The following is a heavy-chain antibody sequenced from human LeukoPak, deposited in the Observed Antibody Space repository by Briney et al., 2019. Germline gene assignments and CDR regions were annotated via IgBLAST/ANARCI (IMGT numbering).Heavy chain of an antibody. J-gene: IGHJ4*02. CDR3: ARGFHYDSSGYYYFY. Sequence: ASVKVSCKASGGTFSSYAISWVRQAPGQGLEWMGGIIPLFGTANYAQKFQGRLTITTDESTSTAYMELSSLRSEDTAVYYCARGFHYDSSGYYYFYWGQGNLVTVSS. V-gene: IGHV1-69*05. CDR2: IIPLFGTA. CDR1: GGTFSSYA. D-gene: IGHD3-22*01.